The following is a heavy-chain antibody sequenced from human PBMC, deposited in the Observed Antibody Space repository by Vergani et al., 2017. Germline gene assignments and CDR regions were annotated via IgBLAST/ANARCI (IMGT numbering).Heavy chain of an antibody. D-gene: IGHD2-21*02. J-gene: IGHJ2*01. Sequence: QVQLQESGPRLVRPSQTLSLTCTVSGGSVRSSVSSSGYSWGWRRQPPGKGMEWIASLYYLGNSYDSPSLRSRLTISVDTTKNQFSLRLNSVTAADTAVYYCAIFCHLVAVTGEGPSLDLWCRGTMVTVSS. CDR2: LYYLGNS. CDR3: AIFCHLVAVTGEGPSLDL. V-gene: IGHV4-39*01. CDR1: GGSVRSSVSSSGYS.